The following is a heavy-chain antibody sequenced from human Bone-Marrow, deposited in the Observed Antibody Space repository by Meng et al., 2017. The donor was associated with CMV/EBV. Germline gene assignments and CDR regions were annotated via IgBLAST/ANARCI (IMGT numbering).Heavy chain of an antibody. V-gene: IGHV3-30-3*02. CDR3: AKSRGNGNLPYYCYGMEV. D-gene: IGHD1-1*01. CDR1: GFAFSSFT. J-gene: IGHJ6*02. Sequence: GESLKISCAASGFAFSSFTMHWVRQAPGKGLEWVAVISYDGSIKYYADSVKGRFTISRDNSENTLYLQMNSLRAEDTAVYYCAKSRGNGNLPYYCYGMEVWGQGTTVTVSS. CDR2: ISYDGSIK.